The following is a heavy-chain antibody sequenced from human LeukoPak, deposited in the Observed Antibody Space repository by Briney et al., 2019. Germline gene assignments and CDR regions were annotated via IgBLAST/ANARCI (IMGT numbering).Heavy chain of an antibody. J-gene: IGHJ3*02. Sequence: SETLSLTCTVSGGSISSSSYYWAWIRHPPGMGLEWIGTIHYSGSTNYSPSLKSQVTMSVDTSKNQFSLRLTSVTAADTAVYYCAKHESLIAFDIWGQGTMVTVSS. CDR1: GGSISSSSYY. V-gene: IGHV4-39*01. CDR2: IHYSGST. CDR3: AKHESLIAFDI.